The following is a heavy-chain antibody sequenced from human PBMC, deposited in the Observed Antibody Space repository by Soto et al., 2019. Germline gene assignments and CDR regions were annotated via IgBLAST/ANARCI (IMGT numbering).Heavy chain of an antibody. CDR2: ISRDGGTK. CDR1: GFTVSTYG. V-gene: IGHV3-30*03. J-gene: IGHJ4*02. D-gene: IGHD2-8*02. Sequence: QVQLVESGGGVVQPGRSLRLSCAVSGFTVSTYGMHWVRQAPGKGLVWVAVISRDGGTKYYADSVQGRFTISRDNSRNTLFLEMNSLRGDDMAVDYCTGEVASGYWGQGPLVTVSS. CDR3: TGEVASGY.